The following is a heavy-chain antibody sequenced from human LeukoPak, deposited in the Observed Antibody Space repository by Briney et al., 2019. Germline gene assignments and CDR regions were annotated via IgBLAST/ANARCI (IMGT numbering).Heavy chain of an antibody. D-gene: IGHD5-18*01. Sequence: GGSLRLSCAASGFTFSNDAMSWVRQAPGKWLEWVSSISDSGDNTYYADSVKGRFTISRDNSKNTLYLQMNSLRAEDTAVYYCAKGGIQLWTFDYWGQGTLVTVSS. J-gene: IGHJ4*02. V-gene: IGHV3-23*01. CDR2: ISDSGDNT. CDR1: GFTFSNDA. CDR3: AKGGIQLWTFDY.